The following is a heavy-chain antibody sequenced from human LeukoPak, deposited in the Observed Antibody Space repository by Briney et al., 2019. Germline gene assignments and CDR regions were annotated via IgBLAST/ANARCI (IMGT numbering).Heavy chain of an antibody. CDR3: ARANGRYCSSTSCYRAAFDP. CDR1: GSTFTNNS. Sequence: ASETVSCTASGSTFTNNSISWVRQAPRQGPERMGWMSAYNGNTKYAQKNPARVTMTTDTSTSTAYMEPRSLRSDDPAVYYCARANGRYCSSTSCYRAAFDPWGQGTLVTVSS. J-gene: IGHJ5*02. V-gene: IGHV1-18*01. CDR2: MSAYNGNT. D-gene: IGHD2-2*01.